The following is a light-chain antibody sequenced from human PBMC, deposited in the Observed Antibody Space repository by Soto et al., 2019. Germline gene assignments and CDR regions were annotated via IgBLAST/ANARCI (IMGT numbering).Light chain of an antibody. CDR1: NSNIGNNE. V-gene: IGLV1-51*01. J-gene: IGLJ2*01. Sequence: QAVVTQPPSVSAAPGQKVTISCSGSNSNIGNNEVSWYQQVPGAAPRLLVYDNNKRPSGIPGRFSDSKFDTSATLVITGLQTGDEADYYCGTWDNRLRAAVFGGGTQLTVL. CDR2: DNN. CDR3: GTWDNRLRAAV.